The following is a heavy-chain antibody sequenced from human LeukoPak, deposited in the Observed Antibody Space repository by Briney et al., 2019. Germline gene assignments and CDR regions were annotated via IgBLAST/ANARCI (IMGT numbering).Heavy chain of an antibody. V-gene: IGHV3-53*01. CDR1: GFTVSSNY. CDR3: AKALLYYYDDN. Sequence: GGSLRLSCAASGFTVSSNYMSWVRQAPGKGLEWVSVIYSGGSTYYADAVKGRFTISRDNSKNTLYLQMSSLRAEDTAVYYCAKALLYYYDDNWGQGTLVTVSS. CDR2: IYSGGST. D-gene: IGHD3-22*01. J-gene: IGHJ4*02.